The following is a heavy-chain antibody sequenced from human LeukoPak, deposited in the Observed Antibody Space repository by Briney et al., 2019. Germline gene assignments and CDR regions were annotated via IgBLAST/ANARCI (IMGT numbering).Heavy chain of an antibody. Sequence: SETLSLTCTVSGGSISSSSYYWGWIRQPPGKGLEWIGSIYYSGSTYYNPSLKSRVTMSVDTSKNQFSLKLSSVTAVDTAVYYCARKENVYYYFDYWGQGTLVTVSS. J-gene: IGHJ4*02. D-gene: IGHD3-10*01. CDR1: GGSISSSSYY. CDR3: ARKENVYYYFDY. V-gene: IGHV4-39*07. CDR2: IYYSGST.